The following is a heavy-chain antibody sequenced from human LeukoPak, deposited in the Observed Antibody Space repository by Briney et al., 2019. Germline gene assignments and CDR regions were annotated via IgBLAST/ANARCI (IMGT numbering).Heavy chain of an antibody. CDR1: GFTFSDYY. J-gene: IGHJ4*02. Sequence: GGSLRLSCAASGFTFSDYYMSWIRQAPGKGLEWVSYISSGSTIYYADSVKGRFTISRDNAKNSLYLQMNSLRAEDTAVYYCASGGGANSGYDPKVFDYWGQGTLVTVSS. CDR3: ASGGGANSGYDPKVFDY. V-gene: IGHV3-11*01. CDR2: ISSGSTI. D-gene: IGHD5-12*01.